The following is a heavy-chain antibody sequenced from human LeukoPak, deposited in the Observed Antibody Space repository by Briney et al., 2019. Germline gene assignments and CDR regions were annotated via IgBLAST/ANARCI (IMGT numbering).Heavy chain of an antibody. J-gene: IGHJ3*02. CDR2: ISAYNGNT. D-gene: IGHD3-10*01. CDR3: ARDPGGGISGSDT. V-gene: IGHV1-18*01. CDR1: GYSFSTYG. Sequence: ASVKVSCKTSGYSFSTYGISWVRQAAGQGLEWMGWISAYNGNTNYAQKLQGRVTMTTDTSTSTAYMELRSLGSDDTAVYYCARDPGGGISGSDTWGQGTMVTVSS.